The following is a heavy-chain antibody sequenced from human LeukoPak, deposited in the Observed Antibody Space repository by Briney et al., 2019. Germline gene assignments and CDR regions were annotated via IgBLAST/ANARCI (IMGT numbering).Heavy chain of an antibody. V-gene: IGHV1-2*02. Sequence: ASVKVSCKASGYTFTGYYMHWVRQAPGQGLEWMGWINPNSGGTNYAQKFQGRVTMTRDTSISTAYMELSRLRSDDTAVYYCALSTITMVRGVLIDAFDIWGQGTMVTVSS. J-gene: IGHJ3*02. D-gene: IGHD3-10*01. CDR3: ALSTITMVRGVLIDAFDI. CDR2: INPNSGGT. CDR1: GYTFTGYY.